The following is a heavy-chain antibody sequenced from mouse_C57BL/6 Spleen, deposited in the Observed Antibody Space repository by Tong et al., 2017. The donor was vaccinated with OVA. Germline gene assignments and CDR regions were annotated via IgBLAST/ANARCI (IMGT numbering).Heavy chain of an antibody. V-gene: IGHV14-3*02. CDR2: IYPGDGDT. CDR3: ARTGYAMDY. CDR1: GFNIKDDY. J-gene: IGHJ4*01. Sequence: EVQLQESGAELVKPGASVKLSCTASGFNIKDDYMHWVKQRPEQGLEWIGRIYPGDGDTNYNGKFKGKATLTADKSSSTAYMQLSSLTSEDSAVYFCARTGYAMDYWGQGTSVTVSS.